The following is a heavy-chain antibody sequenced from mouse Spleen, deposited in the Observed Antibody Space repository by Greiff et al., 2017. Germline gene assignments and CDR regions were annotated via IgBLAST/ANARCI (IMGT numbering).Heavy chain of an antibody. CDR1: GYTFTSYW. V-gene: IGHV1-69*01. D-gene: IGHD3-1*01. CDR3: ARGRGSSGYGWFAY. CDR2: IDPSDSYT. Sequence: QVQLQQSGAELVMPGASVKLSCKASGYTFTSYWMHWVKQRPGQGLEWIGEIDPSDSYTNYNQKFKGKATLTVDKSSSTAYMQLSSLTSEDSAVYYCARGRGSSGYGWFAYWGQGTLVTVSA. J-gene: IGHJ3*01.